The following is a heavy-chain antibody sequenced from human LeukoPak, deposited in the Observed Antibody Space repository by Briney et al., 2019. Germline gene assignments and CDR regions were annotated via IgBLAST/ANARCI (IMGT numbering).Heavy chain of an antibody. D-gene: IGHD4-17*01. V-gene: IGHV5-51*01. J-gene: IGHJ4*02. CDR3: ARLGPHTTVTSYFDY. CDR1: GNSFTGYW. Sequence: GESLKISCKGSGNSFTGYWIGWVRQKPGKGLEWMGIIYPGDSDTRYSPSFQGQVTMSADKSISTAYLRWSSLKASDTAIYYCARLGPHTTVTSYFDYWGQGTLVTVSS. CDR2: IYPGDSDT.